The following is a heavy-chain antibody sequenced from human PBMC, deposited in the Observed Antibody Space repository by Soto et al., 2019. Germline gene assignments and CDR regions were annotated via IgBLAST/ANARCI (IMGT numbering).Heavy chain of an antibody. J-gene: IGHJ3*02. Sequence: GGALKISCKGSGYSFTSYWIGWVRPMPGKGLEWMGIIYPGDSDTRYSPSFQGQVTISADKSISTAYLQWSSLKASDTAMYYCATPRVKYTHDAFDIWGQGTMVTVS. D-gene: IGHD1-1*01. V-gene: IGHV5-51*01. CDR3: ATPRVKYTHDAFDI. CDR1: GYSFTSYW. CDR2: IYPGDSDT.